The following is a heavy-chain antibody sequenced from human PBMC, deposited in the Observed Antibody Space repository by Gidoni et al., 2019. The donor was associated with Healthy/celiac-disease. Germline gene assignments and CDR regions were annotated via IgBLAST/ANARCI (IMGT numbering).Heavy chain of an antibody. CDR2: ISYDGSNK. Sequence: QVQLLEPRGGVVQPGRSRRLSCAASGFTSSSYGMHWVRLAPGKGLGWVAVISYDGSNKYYADCVKGRFTIYRDNSKNTLYLQLNSLRAEETAVYYCAKDLHGDYETLPDYWGQGTLVTVSS. V-gene: IGHV3-30*18. CDR1: GFTSSSYG. CDR3: AKDLHGDYETLPDY. D-gene: IGHD4-17*01. J-gene: IGHJ4*02.